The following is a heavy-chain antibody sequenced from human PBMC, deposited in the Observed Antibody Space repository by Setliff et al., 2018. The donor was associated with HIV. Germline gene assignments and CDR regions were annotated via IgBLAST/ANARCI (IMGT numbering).Heavy chain of an antibody. CDR2: IYYSGRT. CDR3: ASLDGSESPYIYYYYMDV. J-gene: IGHJ6*03. D-gene: IGHD3-10*01. Sequence: SETLSLTCTVSGGSISSSSYYWGWIRQPPGKGLEWIGSIYYSGRTYYNPSLKSRVTISVDTSKNQFSLKLSSVTAADTAVYYCASLDGSESPYIYYYYMDVWGKGTAVTVSS. CDR1: GGSISSSSYY. V-gene: IGHV4-39*01.